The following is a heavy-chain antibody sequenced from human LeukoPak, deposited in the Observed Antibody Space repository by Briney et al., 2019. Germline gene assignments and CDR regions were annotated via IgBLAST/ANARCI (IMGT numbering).Heavy chain of an antibody. D-gene: IGHD3-22*01. CDR1: GGTFSSYA. J-gene: IGHJ4*02. Sequence: SVKVSCKASGGTFSSYAISWVRQAPGQGLEWMGGIIPIFGTANYAQKFQGRVTITADESTSTAYMELSSLRSEDTAVYYCATDQYYYDSSGPNFDYWGQGTLVTVSS. CDR2: IIPIFGTA. V-gene: IGHV1-69*13. CDR3: ATDQYYYDSSGPNFDY.